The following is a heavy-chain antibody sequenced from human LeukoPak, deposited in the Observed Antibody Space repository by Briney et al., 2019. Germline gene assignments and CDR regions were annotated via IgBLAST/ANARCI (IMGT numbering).Heavy chain of an antibody. CDR3: ARLISNPGGAVDY. D-gene: IGHD2-15*01. V-gene: IGHV5-51*01. CDR2: IYPGDSDT. Sequence: ASVKVSCKASGYTFTSYWIGWVRQMPGKGLEWMGIIYPGDSDTRYSPSFQGQVTISADKSISTAYLQWSSLKASDTAMYYCARLISNPGGAVDYWGQGTLVTVSS. CDR1: GYTFTSYW. J-gene: IGHJ4*02.